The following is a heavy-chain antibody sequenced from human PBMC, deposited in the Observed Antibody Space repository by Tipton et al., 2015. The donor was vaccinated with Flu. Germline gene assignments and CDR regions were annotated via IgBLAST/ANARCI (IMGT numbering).Heavy chain of an antibody. D-gene: IGHD3-10*01. CDR2: ISHSGRT. V-gene: IGHV4-59*05. J-gene: IGHJ4*02. CDR1: GGSISGNS. CDR3: ARSTYYYGSGSSDY. Sequence: TLSLTCSVSGGSISGNSWIRQSPGKGLEWLGCISHSGRTYYNPSLKSRVTISVDTAKNQFSQRLSSVTAADTAVYYCARSTYYYGSGSSDYWGQGTLVTVSS.